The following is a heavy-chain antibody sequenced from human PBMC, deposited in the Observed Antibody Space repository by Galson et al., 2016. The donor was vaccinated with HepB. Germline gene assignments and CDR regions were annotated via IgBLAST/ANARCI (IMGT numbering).Heavy chain of an antibody. D-gene: IGHD1-26*01. J-gene: IGHJ4*02. V-gene: IGHV1-46*01. Sequence: SVKVSCKASGYAFINYYMHWVRQAPGQGLEWMGIGNPRTGSTSYAQKFQDRVTVTRDTSLRTVYMELSGLTSEDTAMYYCARSVGLQRRGGDYWGQGTLVTVSS. CDR3: ARSVGLQRRGGDY. CDR1: GYAFINYY. CDR2: GNPRTGST.